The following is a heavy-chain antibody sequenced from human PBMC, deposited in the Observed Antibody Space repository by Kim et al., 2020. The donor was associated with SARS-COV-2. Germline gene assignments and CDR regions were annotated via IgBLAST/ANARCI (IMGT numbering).Heavy chain of an antibody. V-gene: IGHV3-7*01. CDR1: GFTFSSYW. CDR3: ARIPGIGSYLGAFDI. D-gene: IGHD1-26*01. Sequence: GGSLRLSCAASGFTFSSYWMSWVRQAPGKGLEWVANIKQDGSEKYYVDSVKGRFTISRDNAKNSLYLQMNSLRAEDTAVYYCARIPGIGSYLGAFDIWGQGTMVTVSS. J-gene: IGHJ3*02. CDR2: IKQDGSEK.